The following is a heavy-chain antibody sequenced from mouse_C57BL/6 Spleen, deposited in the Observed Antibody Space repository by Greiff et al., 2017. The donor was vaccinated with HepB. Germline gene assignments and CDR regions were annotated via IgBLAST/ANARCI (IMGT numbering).Heavy chain of an antibody. CDR1: GFTFSSYA. D-gene: IGHD2-1*01. CDR3: AREGYYGNYSYAMDY. Sequence: EVKLVESGGGLVKPGGSLKLSCAASGFTFSSYAMSWVRQTPEKRLEWVATISDGGSYTYYPDNVKGRFTISRDNAKNNLYLQMSHLKSEDTAMYYCAREGYYGNYSYAMDYWGQGTSVTVSS. CDR2: ISDGGSYT. J-gene: IGHJ4*01. V-gene: IGHV5-4*01.